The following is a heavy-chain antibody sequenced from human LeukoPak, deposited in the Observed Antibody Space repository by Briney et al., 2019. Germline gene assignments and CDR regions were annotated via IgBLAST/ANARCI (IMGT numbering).Heavy chain of an antibody. V-gene: IGHV1-2*06. CDR1: GYTFTGYY. J-gene: IGHJ4*02. CDR2: INPNSGGT. Sequence: ASVKVSCKASGYTFTGYYMHWVRQAPGQGLEWMGRINPNSGGTNYAQKFQGRVTMTRDTSISTAYMELSRLRSDDTAVYYRARASSATFHFDYWGQGTLVTVSS. D-gene: IGHD2-15*01. CDR3: ARASSATFHFDY.